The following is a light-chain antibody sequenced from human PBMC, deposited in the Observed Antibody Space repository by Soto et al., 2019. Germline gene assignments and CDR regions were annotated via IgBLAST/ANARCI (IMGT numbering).Light chain of an antibody. CDR1: STNIGAGYD. J-gene: IGLJ1*01. Sequence: SALTQPPSVSGATGQRVTISCPGRSTNIGAGYDVHWYQHLPGTAPKLLIYGTTNRPSGVPDRFSGSKSGTSASLAITGLQAEVEADDYCHSYYSSFSTSVIGGGTNATV. CDR2: GTT. V-gene: IGLV1-40*01. CDR3: HSYYSSFSTSV.